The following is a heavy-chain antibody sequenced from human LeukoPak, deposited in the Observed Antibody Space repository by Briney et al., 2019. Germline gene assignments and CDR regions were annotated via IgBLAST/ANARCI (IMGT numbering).Heavy chain of an antibody. CDR2: ISGSGGST. Sequence: PGGSLRLSCAASGFTFSSYAMSWVRQAPGKGLEWVSAISGSGGSTYYADSVKGRFTISRDNSKNMLYLQMNSLGAEDTAVYYCARDDRLLSYWGQGTLVTVSS. D-gene: IGHD6-25*01. V-gene: IGHV3-23*01. J-gene: IGHJ4*02. CDR1: GFTFSSYA. CDR3: ARDDRLLSY.